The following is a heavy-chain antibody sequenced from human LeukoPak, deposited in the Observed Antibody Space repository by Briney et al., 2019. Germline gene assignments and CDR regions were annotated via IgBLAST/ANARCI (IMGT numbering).Heavy chain of an antibody. CDR2: ISAYNGNT. Sequence: ASVKVPCKASGYTFTSYGISWVRQAPGQGLEWMGWISAYNGNTNYAQKLQGRVTMTTDTSTSTAYMELRSLRSDDTAVYYCARDLRSTYYYDSTFLWDPWGQGTLVTVSS. J-gene: IGHJ5*02. CDR3: ARDLRSTYYYDSTFLWDP. CDR1: GYTFTSYG. V-gene: IGHV1-18*01. D-gene: IGHD3-22*01.